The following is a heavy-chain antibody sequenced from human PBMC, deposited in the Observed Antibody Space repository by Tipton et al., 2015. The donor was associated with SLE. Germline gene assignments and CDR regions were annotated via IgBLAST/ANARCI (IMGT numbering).Heavy chain of an antibody. Sequence: SLRLSCAASGFTFSSYSMNWVRQAPGKGLEWVSAISGSGGSTYYADSVKGRFTISRDNSKNTLYLQMNSLRAEDTAVYYCAKSGAGPPFHYGMDVWGQGTTVTVSS. D-gene: IGHD6-19*01. CDR3: AKSGAGPPFHYGMDV. CDR2: ISGSGGST. V-gene: IGHV3-23*01. J-gene: IGHJ6*02. CDR1: GFTFSSYS.